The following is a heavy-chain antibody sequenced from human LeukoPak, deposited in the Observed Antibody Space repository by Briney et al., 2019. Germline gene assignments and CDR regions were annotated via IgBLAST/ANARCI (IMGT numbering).Heavy chain of an antibody. CDR3: AKDVMRCSGGCI. CDR1: GFTFSTYA. Sequence: PGGSLRLSCAASGFTFSTYAMSWVRQAPGKGLEWVSGISGSGDNTYYADSAKGRFTISRDSSRNTLSLQMNSLRAEDTAIYYCAKDVMRCSGGCIWGQGTLVTVSS. D-gene: IGHD2-15*01. V-gene: IGHV3-23*01. CDR2: ISGSGDNT. J-gene: IGHJ4*02.